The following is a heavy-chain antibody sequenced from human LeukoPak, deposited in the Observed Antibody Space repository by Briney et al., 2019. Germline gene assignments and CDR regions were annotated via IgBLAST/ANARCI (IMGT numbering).Heavy chain of an antibody. CDR3: ARVDPDSSSTLEVFDY. Sequence: PSETLSLTCTVSGGSISGYYWSWIRQPPGKGLEWIGDIYYSGSTNYNPSLKSRVTISVDTSKNQFSLKLSSVTAADTAVYYCARVDPDSSSTLEVFDYWGQGTLVTVSS. CDR2: IYYSGST. V-gene: IGHV4-59*01. J-gene: IGHJ4*02. CDR1: GGSISGYY. D-gene: IGHD6-6*01.